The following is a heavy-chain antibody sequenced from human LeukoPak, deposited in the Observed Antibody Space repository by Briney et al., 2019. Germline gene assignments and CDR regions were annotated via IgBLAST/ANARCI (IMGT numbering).Heavy chain of an antibody. D-gene: IGHD2-2*01. V-gene: IGHV3-30*02. Sequence: PGGSLRLSCAASGFTFSTYGMHWVRQAPGKGLEWVAFIRYDGSNKYYADSVKGRFTISRDNSKNTVYLQMNSLRVEDTAVYYCAAPGVPAATYYFDYWGQGTLVTVSS. J-gene: IGHJ4*02. CDR1: GFTFSTYG. CDR3: AAPGVPAATYYFDY. CDR2: IRYDGSNK.